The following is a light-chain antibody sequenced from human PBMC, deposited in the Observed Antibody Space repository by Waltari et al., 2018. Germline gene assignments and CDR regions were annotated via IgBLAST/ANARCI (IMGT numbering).Light chain of an antibody. J-gene: IGKJ4*01. CDR3: QQYYRTPFT. CDR2: WAS. Sequence: DIVMTQSPDSLAVSLGERATINCESSQSILYSPNDKNYLAWYQQKPGQPPKLLIYWASTREYVVPDLFSGGASATDFILTISSLQTEDVAVYYCQQYYRTPFTFGGGTRVEI. CDR1: QSILYSPNDKNY. V-gene: IGKV4-1*01.